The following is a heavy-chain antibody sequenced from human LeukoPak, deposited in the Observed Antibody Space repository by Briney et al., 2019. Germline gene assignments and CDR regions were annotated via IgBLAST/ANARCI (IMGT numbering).Heavy chain of an antibody. CDR2: ISGSGGST. D-gene: IGHD5-12*01. CDR1: GFTFSSYA. CDR3: AKDPRATPTRGWDDI. J-gene: IGHJ3*02. Sequence: GGSLRLSCAASGFTFSSYAMSWVRQAPGKGLEWVSVISGSGGSTYYADSVKGRFTISRDNSKNTLYLQMNSLRAEDTAVYYCAKDPRATPTRGWDDIWGQGTMVTVSS. V-gene: IGHV3-23*01.